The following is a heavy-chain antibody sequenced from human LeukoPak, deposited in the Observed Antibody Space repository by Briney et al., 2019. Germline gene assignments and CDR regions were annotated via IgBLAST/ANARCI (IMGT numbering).Heavy chain of an antibody. CDR2: IYTSGST. CDR3: ARGSSGWGNGGGYNWFDP. D-gene: IGHD6-19*01. J-gene: IGHJ5*02. CDR1: GGSISSYY. Sequence: PSETLSLTCTVSGGSISSYYWSWIRQPAGKGLEWIGRIYTSGSTNYNPSLKSRVTMSVDTSKNQFSLKLSSVTAADTAVYYCARGSSGWGNGGGYNWFDPWGQGTLVTVSS. V-gene: IGHV4-4*07.